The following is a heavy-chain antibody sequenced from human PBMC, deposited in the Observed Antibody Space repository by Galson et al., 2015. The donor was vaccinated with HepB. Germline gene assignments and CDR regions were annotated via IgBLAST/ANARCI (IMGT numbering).Heavy chain of an antibody. V-gene: IGHV2-70*04. CDR2: IDWDDDK. D-gene: IGHD3-10*01. CDR3: ARDYGSGSYGAFDI. CDR1: GFSLSTSGMR. Sequence: PALVKPTQTLTLTCTFSGFSLSTSGMRVSWIRQPPGKALEWLARIDWDDDKFYSTSLKTRLTISKDTSKNQVVLTMTNMDPVDTATYYCARDYGSGSYGAFDIWGQGTMVTVSS. J-gene: IGHJ3*02.